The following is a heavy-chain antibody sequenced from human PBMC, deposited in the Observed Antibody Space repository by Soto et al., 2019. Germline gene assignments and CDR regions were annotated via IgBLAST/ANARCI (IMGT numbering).Heavy chain of an antibody. CDR3: AKDHRIWGRLVEYMDV. CDR2: MSGSGVST. CDR1: VFTFSSYA. Sequence: SLRLSCAASVFTFSSYALGWVRQAPGGGLECVSVMSGSGVSTFYADSVKGRFTISRDTSKNTLYLQMNTLTAEDTAVYYCAKDHRIWGRLVEYMDVWGQGTTVTVSS. J-gene: IGHJ6*02. V-gene: IGHV3-23*01. D-gene: IGHD3-10*01.